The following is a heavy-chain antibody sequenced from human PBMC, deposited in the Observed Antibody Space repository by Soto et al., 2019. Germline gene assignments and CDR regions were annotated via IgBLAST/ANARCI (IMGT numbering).Heavy chain of an antibody. Sequence: SVKVSCKASGGTFSSYAISWVRQAPGQGLEWMGGIIPIFGTANYAQKFQGRVTITADESTSTAYMELSSLRSEDTAVYYCARGGDGSGSYYTSTFDHWGQGTLVTVSS. J-gene: IGHJ4*02. CDR3: ARGGDGSGSYYTSTFDH. V-gene: IGHV1-69*13. CDR1: GGTFSSYA. CDR2: IIPIFGTA. D-gene: IGHD3-10*01.